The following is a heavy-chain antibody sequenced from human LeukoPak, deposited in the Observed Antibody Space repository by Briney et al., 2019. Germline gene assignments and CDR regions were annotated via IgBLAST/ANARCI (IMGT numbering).Heavy chain of an antibody. Sequence: PSQTLSLTCTVSGGSISSGSYYWSWIRQPAGKGLEWIGRIYTSGSTNYNPSLKSRVTISVDTSKNQFSLKLSSVTAADTAVYYCARDCSRPTNAFDIWGQGTMVTVSS. CDR2: IYTSGST. CDR3: ARDCSRPTNAFDI. J-gene: IGHJ3*02. D-gene: IGHD2-15*01. V-gene: IGHV4-61*02. CDR1: GGSISSGSYY.